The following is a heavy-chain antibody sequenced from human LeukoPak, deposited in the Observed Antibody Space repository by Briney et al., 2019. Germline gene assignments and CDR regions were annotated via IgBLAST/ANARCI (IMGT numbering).Heavy chain of an antibody. D-gene: IGHD3-16*02. Sequence: GGSLRLSCAASGFXFSSYAISWVRQAPGKGLEWVSGISGSGGSSHHADSVKGRFTISRDNSKNTLHLQMNSLRAEDTAVYYCAKDSRVTSNYYFDYWGQGTLVTVSS. V-gene: IGHV3-23*01. CDR2: ISGSGGSS. CDR3: AKDSRVTSNYYFDY. CDR1: GFXFSSYA. J-gene: IGHJ4*02.